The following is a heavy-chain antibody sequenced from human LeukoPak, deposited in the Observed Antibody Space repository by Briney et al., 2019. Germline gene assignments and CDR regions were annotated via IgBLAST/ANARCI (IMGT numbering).Heavy chain of an antibody. Sequence: GASVKVSCKASGYTFTSYDINWVRQATGQGLEWMGWMNPNSGNTGYAQKFQGRVTMTRNTSISTAYMELSSLRSEDTAVYYCARGTSSWYYXXXGMDVWGQGTTVTVSS. CDR2: MNPNSGNT. D-gene: IGHD6-13*01. J-gene: IGHJ6*02. CDR1: GYTFTSYD. V-gene: IGHV1-8*01. CDR3: ARGTSSWYYXXXGMDV.